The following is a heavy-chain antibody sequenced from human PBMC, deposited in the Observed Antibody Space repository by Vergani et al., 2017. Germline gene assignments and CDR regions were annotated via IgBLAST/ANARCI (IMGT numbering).Heavy chain of an antibody. J-gene: IGHJ4*02. CDR1: GDSISSGVYY. V-gene: IGHV4-31*03. CDR3: ARGLYPATAIGEYYFDY. CDR2: IYSTGST. D-gene: IGHD2-2*02. Sequence: QVQLQESGPGLVKPSQTLSLTCSVSGDSISSGVYYWNWIRQHPGKGLEWIGYIYSTGSTHHNPSLRRRINMSVDTSKNQFSLKLNSVTAADTAMYYCARGLYPATAIGEYYFDYWGQGTLVTVSS.